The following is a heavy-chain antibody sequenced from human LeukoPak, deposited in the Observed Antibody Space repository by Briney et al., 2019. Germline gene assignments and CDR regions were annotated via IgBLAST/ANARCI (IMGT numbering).Heavy chain of an antibody. V-gene: IGHV1-8*03. CDR2: MNPNSGNT. CDR1: GYTFTSYD. J-gene: IGHJ4*02. D-gene: IGHD6-19*01. CDR3: ARVSFTQHSSGWYSFSY. Sequence: ASVKVSCKASGYTFTSYDINWVRQATGQGLEWMGWMNPNSGNTGYAQKFQGRVTITRNTSISTAYMELSSLRSEDTAVYYCARVSFTQHSSGWYSFSYWGQGTLVTVSS.